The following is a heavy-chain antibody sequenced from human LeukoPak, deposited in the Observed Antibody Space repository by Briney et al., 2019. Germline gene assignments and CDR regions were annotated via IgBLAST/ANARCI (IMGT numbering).Heavy chain of an antibody. V-gene: IGHV3-23*01. CDR3: AKDWDDYGDYLPLEY. CDR2: ISGSGGRT. D-gene: IGHD4-17*01. J-gene: IGHJ4*02. Sequence: GGSLRLSCAASGFTFSSYAMSWVRQAPGKGLEWVSAISGSGGRTYYPDSVKGRFTISRDNSKSTLYLQMNSLRAEDTAVYYCAKDWDDYGDYLPLEYWGQGTLVTVSS. CDR1: GFTFSSYA.